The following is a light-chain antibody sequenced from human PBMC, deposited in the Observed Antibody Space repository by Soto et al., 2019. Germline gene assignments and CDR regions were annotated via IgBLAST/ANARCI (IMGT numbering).Light chain of an antibody. CDR1: QSISGW. Sequence: DIQMTQSPSTLSASVGDRVTITCRASQSISGWLAWYQQKPGKAPRLLIYKASNLQSGVPSRFSDSGSGTEFTLTIDNLQPDDYATYYCQEYNSHSRYTFGQGTRL. CDR3: QEYNSHSRYT. J-gene: IGKJ2*01. CDR2: KAS. V-gene: IGKV1-5*03.